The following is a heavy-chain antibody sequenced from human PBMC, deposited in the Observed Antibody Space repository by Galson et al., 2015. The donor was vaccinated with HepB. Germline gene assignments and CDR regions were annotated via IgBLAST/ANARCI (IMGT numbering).Heavy chain of an antibody. CDR2: ISAYNGNT. J-gene: IGHJ6*02. CDR1: GYTFTSYG. Sequence: SVKVSCKASGYTFTSYGISWMRQAPGQGLEWMGWISAYNGNTNYAQKLQGRVTMTTDTSTSTAYMELRSLRSDDTAVYYCARAAYSSGWYHYYYYGMDVWGQGTTVTVSS. D-gene: IGHD6-19*01. CDR3: ARAAYSSGWYHYYYYGMDV. V-gene: IGHV1-18*04.